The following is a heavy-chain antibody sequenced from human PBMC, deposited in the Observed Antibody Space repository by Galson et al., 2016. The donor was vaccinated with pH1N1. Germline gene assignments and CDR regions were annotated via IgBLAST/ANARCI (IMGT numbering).Heavy chain of an antibody. J-gene: IGHJ3*01. Sequence: PALVKPTQTLTLTCTFSGFSINSSGMGVGWIRQPPGQALEWPAVIYWDDDKRYSLSLKSRLTISKDTSKNQVVLTMTNMDPVDTGTYYCAHREVMITNAFDFWGRGTMVTVSS. CDR1: GFSINSSGMG. CDR3: AHREVMITNAFDF. D-gene: IGHD3-10*01. CDR2: IYWDDDK. V-gene: IGHV2-5*08.